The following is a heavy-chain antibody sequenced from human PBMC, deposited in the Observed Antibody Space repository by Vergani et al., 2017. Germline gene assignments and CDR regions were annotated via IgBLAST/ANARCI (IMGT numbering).Heavy chain of an antibody. D-gene: IGHD5-12*01. CDR3: ARDPLGLYYYYGMDV. J-gene: IGHJ6*02. Sequence: EVQLVESGGGLVQPGGSLRLSCAASGFTFSSYSMNWVRQAPGKGLEWVSYISSSSSTIYYADSVKGRFTISRDNAKNSLYLQMNSLRAEDTAVYYCARDPLGLYYYYGMDVWGQGTTVTVSS. CDR1: GFTFSSYS. CDR2: ISSSSSTI. V-gene: IGHV3-48*01.